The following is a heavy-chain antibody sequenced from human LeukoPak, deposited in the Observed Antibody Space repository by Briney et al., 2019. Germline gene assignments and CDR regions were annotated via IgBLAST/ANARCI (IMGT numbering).Heavy chain of an antibody. CDR2: INAGNGNT. D-gene: IGHD6-13*01. V-gene: IGHV1-3*01. CDR3: ARTTRSWYEDSDAFDI. CDR1: AYTFTIYT. Sequence: ASVKVSCKASAYTFTIYTIHWVRQAPGQRLEWMGWINAGNGNTRYSQNFQGRVTITRDTSATTAYMELSSLRSEDTAVYYCARTTRSWYEDSDAFDIWGQGTTVTVSS. J-gene: IGHJ3*02.